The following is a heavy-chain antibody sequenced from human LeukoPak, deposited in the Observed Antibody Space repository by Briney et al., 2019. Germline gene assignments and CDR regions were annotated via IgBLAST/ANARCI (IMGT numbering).Heavy chain of an antibody. Sequence: GGSLRLSCAASGFTFSSYAMSWVPQAPGKGLEWVSSIISSSSYIYYADSVKGRFTISRDNAKNSLYLQMNSLRAEDTAVYYCARDPRYYYDSSGYYHGAFDIWGQGTMVTVSS. CDR3: ARDPRYYYDSSGYYHGAFDI. D-gene: IGHD3-22*01. V-gene: IGHV3-21*01. J-gene: IGHJ3*02. CDR2: IISSSSYI. CDR1: GFTFSSYA.